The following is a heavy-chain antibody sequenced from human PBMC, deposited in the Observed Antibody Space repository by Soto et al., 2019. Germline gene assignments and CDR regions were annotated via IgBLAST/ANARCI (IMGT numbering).Heavy chain of an antibody. Sequence: EVQLLESGGGLVQPGGSLRLSCAASGFTFSSYAMSWVRQAPGKGLEWVSAISGSGGSTYYADSVKGRFTISRDNSKNALYLQMNSLRAEDTAVYYCEKAPVLRGCYLLFPADCYMDVWGKGSTVT. CDR1: GFTFSSYA. D-gene: IGHD2-21*01. V-gene: IGHV3-23*01. J-gene: IGHJ6*03. CDR2: ISGSGGST. CDR3: EKAPVLRGCYLLFPADCYMDV.